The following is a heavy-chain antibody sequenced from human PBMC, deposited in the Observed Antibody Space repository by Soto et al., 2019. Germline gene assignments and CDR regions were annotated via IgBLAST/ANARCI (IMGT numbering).Heavy chain of an antibody. V-gene: IGHV1-8*01. Sequence: ASVKVSCKASGYTFTSYDINWVRQATGQGLEWMGWMNPNSGNTGYAQKFQGRVTMTRNTSISTAYMELSSLRSEDTAVYYCASVGPHGLRFLEWLPNYYYYYMDVWGKGTTVTVSS. CDR2: MNPNSGNT. CDR1: GYTFTSYD. J-gene: IGHJ6*03. CDR3: ASVGPHGLRFLEWLPNYYYYYMDV. D-gene: IGHD3-3*01.